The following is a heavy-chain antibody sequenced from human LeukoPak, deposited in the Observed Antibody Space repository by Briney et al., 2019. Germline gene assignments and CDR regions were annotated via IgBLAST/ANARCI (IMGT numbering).Heavy chain of an antibody. Sequence: SETLSLTCVVSGDSFSSHYWTWIRQSHGKGLEWIGYISYIGSTNYNPSLKSRVSISIDTSKNQFSLKLRSVTAADTAVYYCARDLVTVTKGFDIWGQGTMVSVSS. D-gene: IGHD4-17*01. V-gene: IGHV4-59*11. CDR1: GDSFSSHY. CDR3: ARDLVTVTKGFDI. J-gene: IGHJ3*02. CDR2: ISYIGST.